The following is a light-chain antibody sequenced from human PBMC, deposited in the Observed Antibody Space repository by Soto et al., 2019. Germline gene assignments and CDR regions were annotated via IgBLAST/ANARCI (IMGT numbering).Light chain of an antibody. J-gene: IGLJ3*02. Sequence: QSVLTQPASVSGSPGQSITISCTGTSSDVGGYNYVSWYQQYPGKAPKLMIYEVSNRPSGVSNRFSGSKSGNTASLTISGLQAEDEADYYCSSYTSSNTWVFGGGTKLTVL. CDR3: SSYTSSNTWV. CDR1: SSDVGGYNY. CDR2: EVS. V-gene: IGLV2-14*01.